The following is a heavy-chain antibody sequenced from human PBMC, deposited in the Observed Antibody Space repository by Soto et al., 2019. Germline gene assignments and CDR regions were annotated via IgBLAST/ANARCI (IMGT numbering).Heavy chain of an antibody. Sequence: EVQLLESGGGLVQPGGSLRLSCAASGFTFSNSAMSWVRQAPGKGLEWVSAIGGRGGSTYYADSVKGRCTISRDDSKNTLYLQMSSLRAEDTALYYCAKDTGRGGGSVFDYWGQGTLVTVSS. V-gene: IGHV3-23*01. CDR3: AKDTGRGGGSVFDY. D-gene: IGHD2-15*01. J-gene: IGHJ4*02. CDR1: GFTFSNSA. CDR2: IGGRGGST.